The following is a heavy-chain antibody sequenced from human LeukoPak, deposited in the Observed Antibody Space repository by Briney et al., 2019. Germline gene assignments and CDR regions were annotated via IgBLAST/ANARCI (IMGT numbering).Heavy chain of an antibody. D-gene: IGHD1-26*01. J-gene: IGHJ4*02. Sequence: GGSLRLSCAASGFTVSSNYMSWVRQAPGKGLEWISYISTSSSPIYYADSVKGRFTISRDNAKNSLYLQMSSLRAEDTAVYYCARGTGYFSSGNYYDLDYWGQGTLVTVSS. CDR2: ISTSSSPI. CDR1: GFTVSSNY. CDR3: ARGTGYFSSGNYYDLDY. V-gene: IGHV3-48*01.